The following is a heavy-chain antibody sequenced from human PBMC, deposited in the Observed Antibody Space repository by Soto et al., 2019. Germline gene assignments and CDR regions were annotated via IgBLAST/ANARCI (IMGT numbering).Heavy chain of an antibody. CDR1: GFTFSCCA. CDR3: AKNRGAGSYSNWAFAV. V-gene: IGHV3-23*01. D-gene: IGHD1-26*01. J-gene: IGHJ2*01. Sequence: QVLESGGGLVQPGGSLRLSCAASGFTFSCCAMSWVRQAPGKGLEWVSTIHGDGDYTHDTDSVKGRFTISRDNSRNTLYLQMNSLGADDTAVYYCAKNRGAGSYSNWAFAVWGRGTLVTVSS. CDR2: IHGDGDYT.